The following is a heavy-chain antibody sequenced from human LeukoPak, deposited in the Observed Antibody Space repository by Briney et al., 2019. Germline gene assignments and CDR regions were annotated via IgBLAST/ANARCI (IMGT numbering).Heavy chain of an antibody. CDR1: GGSFSGYY. CDR2: INHSGDT. V-gene: IGHV4-34*01. Sequence: SETLSLTCAVYGGSFSGYYWSWIRQPPGKGLEWIGEINHSGDTNSNPSLKSRVTISVDTSKNQFSLKLSSVTAADTAVYYCARAEINDYSRYWGQGIPVIVSS. J-gene: IGHJ4*02. D-gene: IGHD4-11*01. CDR3: ARAEINDYSRY.